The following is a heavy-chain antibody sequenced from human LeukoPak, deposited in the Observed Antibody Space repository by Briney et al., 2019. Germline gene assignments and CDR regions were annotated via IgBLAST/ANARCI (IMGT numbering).Heavy chain of an antibody. D-gene: IGHD2/OR15-2a*01. J-gene: IGHJ4*02. CDR1: GGSISTSNYY. CDR2: IFYSGST. Sequence: SETLSLTCTVSGGSISTSNYYWGWIRQPPGKGLEWIGNIFYSGSTYYSPSLKSRVTISLDTSRNQSSLKLSSVTAADTAVYYCARALGDYYYFDYWGQGTLVTVSS. V-gene: IGHV4-39*07. CDR3: ARALGDYYYFDY.